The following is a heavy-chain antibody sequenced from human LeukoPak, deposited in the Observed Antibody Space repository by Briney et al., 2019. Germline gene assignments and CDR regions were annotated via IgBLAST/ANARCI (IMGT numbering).Heavy chain of an antibody. V-gene: IGHV4-39*01. J-gene: IGHJ5*02. CDR2: ISYSGST. CDR1: GGSFSRSSYY. CDR3: ARRHSDSSGFYTA. Sequence: PSETLSLTCSVSGGSFSRSSYYWDWIRQPPGKGLEWIGSISYSGSTYYNPSLKSRVTISIDTSKNQFSLNLNSVTATDTAVYYCARRHSDSSGFYTAWGQGTPVTVSS. D-gene: IGHD3-22*01.